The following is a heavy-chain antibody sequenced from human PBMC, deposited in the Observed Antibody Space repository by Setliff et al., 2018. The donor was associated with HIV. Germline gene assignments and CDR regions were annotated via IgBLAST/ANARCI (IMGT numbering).Heavy chain of an antibody. CDR1: GFTFSSYG. CDR2: ISYDGSNK. J-gene: IGHJ6*04. CDR3: MRGPRLGPVDV. V-gene: IGHV3-30*03. Sequence: GGSLRLSCAASGFTFSSYGMHWVRQAPGKGLEWVAVISYDGSNKYYADSVKGRFTISRDNSKNTLYLQMNSLRVEDTAVYYCMRGPRLGPVDVWGKGATVTVSS. D-gene: IGHD3-16*01.